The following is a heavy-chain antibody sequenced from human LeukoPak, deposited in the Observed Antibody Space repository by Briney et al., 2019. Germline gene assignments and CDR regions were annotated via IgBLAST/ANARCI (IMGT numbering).Heavy chain of an antibody. CDR2: INHSGST. CDR1: GGSFSGYY. V-gene: IGHV4-34*01. D-gene: IGHD2-2*01. J-gene: IGHJ3*02. CDR3: ASLGYCSSTSCYVDAFDI. Sequence: SETLSLTCAVYGGSFSGYYWSWIRQPPGKGLEWIGEINHSGSTNYNPSLESRVTISVDTSKNQFSLKLSSVTAADTAVYYCASLGYCSSTSCYVDAFDIWGQGTMVTVSS.